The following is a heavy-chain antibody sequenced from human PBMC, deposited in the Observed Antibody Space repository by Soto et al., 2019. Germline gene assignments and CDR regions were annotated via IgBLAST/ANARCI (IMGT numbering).Heavy chain of an antibody. CDR2: ISGYNGNT. CDR3: ARGHSNYVGTDGIDQ. V-gene: IGHV1-18*01. Sequence: ASVKVSCKASGYTFTSYGISWVRQAPGQGLEWMGWISGYNGNTNYAQKVQGRVTMSTDTSTSTAYMELRSLGSDDTAVYYCARGHSNYVGTDGIDQWGQGTLVTVSS. CDR1: GYTFTSYG. D-gene: IGHD4-4*01. J-gene: IGHJ4*02.